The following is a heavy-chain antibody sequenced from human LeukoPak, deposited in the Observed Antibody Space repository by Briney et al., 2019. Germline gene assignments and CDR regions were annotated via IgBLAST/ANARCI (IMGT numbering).Heavy chain of an antibody. Sequence: GGTLRLPCAASGFIFSTTWMAWVRQAPGKGPEWVAYINHDGTETNYLDSVKGRFTVSRDNVKNSLYLQMNSLRADDTAVYYCATTAGRTGGNSWGQGALVTVSS. D-gene: IGHD3-16*01. CDR2: INHDGTET. CDR1: GFIFSTTW. J-gene: IGHJ4*02. CDR3: ATTAGRTGGNS. V-gene: IGHV3-7*03.